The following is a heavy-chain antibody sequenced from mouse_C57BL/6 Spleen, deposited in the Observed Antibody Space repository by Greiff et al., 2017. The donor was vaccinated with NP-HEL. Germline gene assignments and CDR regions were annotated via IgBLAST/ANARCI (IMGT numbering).Heavy chain of an antibody. V-gene: IGHV1-81*01. D-gene: IGHD2-5*01. J-gene: IGHJ4*01. CDR2: IYPRSGNT. Sequence: QVQLQQSGAELARPGASVKLSCKASGYTFTSYGISWVKQRTGQGLEWIGEIYPRSGNTYYNEKFKGKATLTADKSSSTAYMELRSLTSEDSAVYFCVCSHSNYLPYYAMDYWGQGTSVTVSS. CDR1: GYTFTSYG. CDR3: VCSHSNYLPYYAMDY.